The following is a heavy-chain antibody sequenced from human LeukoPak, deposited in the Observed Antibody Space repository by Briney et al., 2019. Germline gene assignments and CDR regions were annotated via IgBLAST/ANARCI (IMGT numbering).Heavy chain of an antibody. Sequence: GGSLRLSCAASGFTFSSYAMSWVRQAPGKGLEWVSGISGSGGSSTYYTDSVKGRFTISRDNSKNTLYLQMNSLGAEDTAVYYCAKGEQQLRPAYSFDYWGQGTLVTVSS. CDR2: ISGSGGSST. CDR1: GFTFSSYA. CDR3: AKGEQQLRPAYSFDY. V-gene: IGHV3-23*01. D-gene: IGHD6-13*01. J-gene: IGHJ4*02.